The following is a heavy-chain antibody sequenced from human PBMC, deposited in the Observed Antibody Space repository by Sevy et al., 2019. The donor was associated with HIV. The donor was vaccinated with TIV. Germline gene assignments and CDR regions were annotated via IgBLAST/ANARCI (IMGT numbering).Heavy chain of an antibody. CDR3: AGENAWGRGYS. CDR2: IYYNGHI. CDR1: GGSITSLY. D-gene: IGHD1-26*01. Sequence: SETLSLTCTVSGGSITSLYWNWIRQPPGKGPEWIANIYYNGHINYNPSLKSRVTLSLDTSKNQFSLRLGSVTAADTAMYYCAGENAWGRGYSWGQGTLVTVSS. V-gene: IGHV4-59*08. J-gene: IGHJ4*02.